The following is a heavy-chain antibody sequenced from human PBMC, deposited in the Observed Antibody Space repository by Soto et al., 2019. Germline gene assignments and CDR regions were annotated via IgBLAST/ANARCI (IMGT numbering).Heavy chain of an antibody. V-gene: IGHV3-30-3*01. Sequence: GGSLRLSCAASGFTFSSYAMHWVRQAPGKGLEWVAVISYDGSNKYYADSVKGRFTISRDNSKNTLYLQMNSLRAEDTAVYYCARTPDMSRFDPWGQGTLVTVSS. CDR3: ARTPDMSRFDP. CDR1: GFTFSSYA. J-gene: IGHJ5*02. D-gene: IGHD3-9*01. CDR2: ISYDGSNK.